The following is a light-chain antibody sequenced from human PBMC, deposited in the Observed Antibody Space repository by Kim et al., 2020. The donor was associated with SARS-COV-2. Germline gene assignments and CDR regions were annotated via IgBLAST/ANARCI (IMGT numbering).Light chain of an antibody. V-gene: IGKV3-11*01. CDR2: DAT. Sequence: SLPPGEGPTLSCRASQSVGDFLAWYQERPGQAPRLLIYDATKRATGIPARFSGSGSGTDFTLTINTRQCEDFAINFCQRSSWPITFGQGTRLEIK. CDR3: QRSSWPIT. J-gene: IGKJ5*01. CDR1: QSVGDF.